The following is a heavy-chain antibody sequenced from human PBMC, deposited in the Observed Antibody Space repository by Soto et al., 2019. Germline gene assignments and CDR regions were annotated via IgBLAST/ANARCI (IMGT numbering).Heavy chain of an antibody. CDR1: GGTFSSYA. V-gene: IGHV1-69*01. Sequence: QVQLVQSGAEVKKPGSSVKVSCKASGGTFSSYAISWVRQAPGQGLEWMGGIIPIFGTANYAQKFQGRVTITADESTSTAYMELSSLRSEDTAVYYCARDSTVYYDILTGLAQREYYFDYWGQGTLVTVSS. J-gene: IGHJ4*02. CDR3: ARDSTVYYDILTGLAQREYYFDY. D-gene: IGHD3-9*01. CDR2: IIPIFGTA.